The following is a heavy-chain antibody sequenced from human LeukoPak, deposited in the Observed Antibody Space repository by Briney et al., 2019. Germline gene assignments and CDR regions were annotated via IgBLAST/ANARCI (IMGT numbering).Heavy chain of an antibody. D-gene: IGHD3-22*01. CDR3: ARAPIVVVSIRYDAFDI. J-gene: IGHJ3*02. Sequence: SETLSLTCTVSGGSISSGGYSWSWIRQHPGKGLEWIGYIYYSGSTYYNPSLKSRVTISVDTSKNQFSLKLSSVTAADTAVYYCARAPIVVVSIRYDAFDIWGQGTMVTVSS. V-gene: IGHV4-31*03. CDR1: GGSISSGGYS. CDR2: IYYSGST.